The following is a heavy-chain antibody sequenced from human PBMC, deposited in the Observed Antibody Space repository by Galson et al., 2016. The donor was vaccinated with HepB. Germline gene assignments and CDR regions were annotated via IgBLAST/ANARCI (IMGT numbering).Heavy chain of an antibody. V-gene: IGHV2-5*04. Sequence: PALVKPTQTPTLTCTFSGFSLTTSGVSVGWIRQPPGKALEWLALIYWDDDNRYSPSLNTRLTITKDTSKNQVVLTMTNMDPVDTGTYYCVYNSPRQQLAPNNYQYYYMDVWGQGTLVTVSS. J-gene: IGHJ6*03. CDR1: GFSLTTSGVS. CDR2: IYWDDDN. D-gene: IGHD6-13*01. CDR3: VYNSPRQQLAPNNYQYYYMDV.